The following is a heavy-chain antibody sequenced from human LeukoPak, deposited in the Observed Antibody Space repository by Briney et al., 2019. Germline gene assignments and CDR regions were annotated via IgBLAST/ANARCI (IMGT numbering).Heavy chain of an antibody. CDR3: ARVSSSTSSHPGPED. CDR2: INHSGST. V-gene: IGHV4-34*01. Sequence: SETLSLTCAVYGGSFSGYYWSWIRQPPGKGLEWIGEINHSGSTNYNPSLKSRVTISVDTSKNQFSLKLSSVTAADTAVYYFARVSSSTSSHPGPEDWGQGTLVPESS. CDR1: GGSFSGYY. J-gene: IGHJ4*02. D-gene: IGHD2-2*01.